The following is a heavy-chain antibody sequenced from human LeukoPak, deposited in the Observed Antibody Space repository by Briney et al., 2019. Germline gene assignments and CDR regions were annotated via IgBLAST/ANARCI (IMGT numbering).Heavy chain of an antibody. CDR3: ARDRPLTMVREKYDGMDV. D-gene: IGHD3-10*01. CDR1: NDSISSGDYY. V-gene: IGHV4-39*07. J-gene: IGHJ6*02. Sequence: SETLSLTCTVSNDSISSGDYYWGWIRQPPGKGLEWIGSIYYSGSTYYNPSLKSRVTISVDTSKNQFSLKLSSVTAADTAVYYCARDRPLTMVREKYDGMDVWGQGTTVTVSS. CDR2: IYYSGST.